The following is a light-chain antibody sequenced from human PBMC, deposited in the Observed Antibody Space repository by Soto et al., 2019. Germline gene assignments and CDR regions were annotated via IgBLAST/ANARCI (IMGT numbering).Light chain of an antibody. CDR2: DAS. CDR1: QSVSSN. Sequence: IVLTQSPGILSLSPGERATLSCRASQSVSSNLAWYRQIPGQAPRLLIYDASNRATGIPDRFSGGGSGTDFTLTISSLEPEDFAVYYCQQRSNLPPTFGQGTRLEI. V-gene: IGKV3-11*01. CDR3: QQRSNLPPT. J-gene: IGKJ5*01.